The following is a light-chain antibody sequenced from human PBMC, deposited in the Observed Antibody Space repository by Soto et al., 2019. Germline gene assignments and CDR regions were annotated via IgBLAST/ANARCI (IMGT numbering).Light chain of an antibody. Sequence: EIVLTQSPGTLSLSPGERATLSCRASQSVSRNYLAWYQQKPGQAPRLLIFNASIRTTGIPDRFSGSGSGTDFTLTINRLEPEDFAVYYCLQYGSSPRTFVQGTKVEVK. V-gene: IGKV3-20*01. CDR2: NAS. J-gene: IGKJ1*01. CDR3: LQYGSSPRT. CDR1: QSVSRNY.